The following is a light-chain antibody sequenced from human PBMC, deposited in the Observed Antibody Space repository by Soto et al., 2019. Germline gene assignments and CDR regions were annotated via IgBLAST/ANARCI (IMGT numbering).Light chain of an antibody. J-gene: IGLJ1*01. V-gene: IGLV2-8*01. CDR3: SSHGGSNNPYV. CDR1: SSDIGGYNF. CDR2: DVT. Sequence: QSALTQPPSASGSPEQSVAISCTRTSSDIGGYNFVSWYQQHPGKAPKLMIYDVTKRPSGVPDRFSGSKSGNTATLIVSGLQAEDEADYYCSSHGGSNNPYVFGPGTKVTVL.